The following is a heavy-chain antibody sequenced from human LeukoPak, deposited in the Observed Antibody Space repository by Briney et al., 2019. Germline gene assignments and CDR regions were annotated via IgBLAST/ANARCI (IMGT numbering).Heavy chain of an antibody. CDR2: ISGSGGST. V-gene: IGHV3-23*01. CDR1: GITLSNYG. D-gene: IGHD3-22*01. Sequence: GGSLRLSCAVSGITLSNYGMSWVRQAPGKGLEWVAGISGSGGSTTYADSVKGRFTISRDNPKNTLHLHMNNLRAEDTAVYFCAKRGVVIRVILVGFHKEAYYYDSWGQGALVTVSP. J-gene: IGHJ4*02. CDR3: AKRGVVIRVILVGFHKEAYYYDS.